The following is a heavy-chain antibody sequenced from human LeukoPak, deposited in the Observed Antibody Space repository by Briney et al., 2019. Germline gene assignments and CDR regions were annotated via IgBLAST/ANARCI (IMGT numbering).Heavy chain of an antibody. CDR3: ARTENYIPEDCFDP. Sequence: PSETLSLTCTVFGDSLSRSSWSWIRQPPGKGLEWIGSICYSGSTFYNPSLKSRVTLSVDTSKNQFSLELSSVTAADTALYYCARTENYIPEDCFDPWGQGTLVTVSS. CDR2: ICYSGST. CDR1: GDSLSRSS. J-gene: IGHJ5*02. V-gene: IGHV4-59*05. D-gene: IGHD5-24*01.